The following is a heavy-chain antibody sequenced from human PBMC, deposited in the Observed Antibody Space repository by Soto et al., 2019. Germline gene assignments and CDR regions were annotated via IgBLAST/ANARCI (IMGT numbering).Heavy chain of an antibody. D-gene: IGHD5-18*01. V-gene: IGHV4-30-2*01. J-gene: IGHJ6*02. Sequence: LSLTCAVSGGSISSGGYSWSWIRQPPGKGLEWIGYIYHSGSTYYNPSLKSRVTISVDRSKNQFSLKLSSVTAADTAVYYCARVSGYSYDNYGMDVWGQGTTVTSP. CDR2: IYHSGST. CDR1: GGSISSGGYS. CDR3: ARVSGYSYDNYGMDV.